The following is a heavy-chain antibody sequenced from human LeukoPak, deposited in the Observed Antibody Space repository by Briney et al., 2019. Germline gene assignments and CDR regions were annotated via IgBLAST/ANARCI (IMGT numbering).Heavy chain of an antibody. CDR2: ISAYNGNT. CDR1: GGTFSSYA. V-gene: IGHV1-18*01. J-gene: IGHJ4*02. D-gene: IGHD1-26*01. CDR3: AREDVPLWRELDY. Sequence: GSSVKVSCKASGGTFSSYAISWVRQAPGQGLEWMGWISAYNGNTNYAQKLQGRVTMTTDTSTSTAYMELRSLRSDDTAVYYCAREDVPLWRELDYWGQGTLVTVSS.